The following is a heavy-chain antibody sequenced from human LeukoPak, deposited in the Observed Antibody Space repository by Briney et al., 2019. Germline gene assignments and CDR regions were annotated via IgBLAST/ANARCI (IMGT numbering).Heavy chain of an antibody. CDR3: AKDISRYCTNGVCYIN. CDR1: GFTFDDYA. D-gene: IGHD2-8*01. J-gene: IGHJ4*02. Sequence: GGSLRLSCAASGFTFDDYAMHWVRQAPGKGLEWVSGISWNSGSIGYADSVKGRFTISRGSAKNSLYLQMNSLRAEDTALYYCAKDISRYCTNGVCYINWGQGTLVTVSS. CDR2: ISWNSGSI. V-gene: IGHV3-9*01.